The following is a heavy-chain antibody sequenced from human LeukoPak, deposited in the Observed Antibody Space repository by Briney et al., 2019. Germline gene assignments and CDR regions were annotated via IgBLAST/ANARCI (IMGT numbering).Heavy chain of an antibody. CDR1: GYTFTSYG. V-gene: IGHV1-18*01. Sequence: ASVKVSCKASGYTFTSYGISWVRQAPGQGLEWMGWISAYNGNTNYAQKFQGRVTMTRDTSISTAYMELSRLRSDDTAVYYCARDLYNWNDVAFDIWGQGTMVTVSS. CDR2: ISAYNGNT. D-gene: IGHD1-1*01. CDR3: ARDLYNWNDVAFDI. J-gene: IGHJ3*02.